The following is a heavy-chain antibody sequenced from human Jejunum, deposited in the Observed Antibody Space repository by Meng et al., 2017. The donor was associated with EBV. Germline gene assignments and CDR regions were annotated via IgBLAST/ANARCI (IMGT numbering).Heavy chain of an antibody. D-gene: IGHD5-24*01. CDR3: ARDRGVEDY. J-gene: IGHJ4*02. CDR1: GGPISTDNW. Sequence: QVALQESGPGLVKPSGTLSLTCAVSGGPISTDNWWSWVRQPPGKGLEYIGEIHHSGSTKYNPSLKSRVTISVDKSNNHFSLKLSSVTAADTAVYYCARDRGVEDYWGQGTLVTVSS. V-gene: IGHV4-4*02. CDR2: IHHSGST.